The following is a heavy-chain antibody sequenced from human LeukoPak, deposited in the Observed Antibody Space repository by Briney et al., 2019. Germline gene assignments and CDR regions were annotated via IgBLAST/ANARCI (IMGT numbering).Heavy chain of an antibody. J-gene: IGHJ5*02. CDR3: ARDTKRSRARWENLGIDP. Sequence: GASVKVSCKASGGTFSSYAISWVRQAPGQGLEWMGGIIPIFGTANYAQKLQGRVTMTTDTSTSTAYMELRSLRSDDTAVYYCARDTKRSRARWENLGIDPWGQGTLVTVSS. V-gene: IGHV1-69*05. CDR2: IIPIFGTA. CDR1: GGTFSSYA. D-gene: IGHD3-16*01.